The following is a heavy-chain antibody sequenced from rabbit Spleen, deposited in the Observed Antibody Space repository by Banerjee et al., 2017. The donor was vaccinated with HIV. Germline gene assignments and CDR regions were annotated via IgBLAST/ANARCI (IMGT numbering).Heavy chain of an antibody. CDR2: TAAGRSAFT. J-gene: IGHJ4*01. D-gene: IGHD4-2*01. Sequence: QEQLLESGGGLVKPEGSLKLSCTASGFSFSNKAVMCWVRQAPGKGLEWIACTAAGRSAFTYYASWAKGRFTCSKASSTTVTLQMTSLTAADTATYFCARDAGSGAYLDGYFNLWGPGTLVTVS. CDR1: GFSFSNKAV. CDR3: ARDAGSGAYLDGYFNL. V-gene: IGHV1S45*01.